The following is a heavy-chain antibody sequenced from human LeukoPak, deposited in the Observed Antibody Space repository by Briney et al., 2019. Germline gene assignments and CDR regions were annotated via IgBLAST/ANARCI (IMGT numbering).Heavy chain of an antibody. CDR3: ASLGSSWSRS. D-gene: IGHD6-13*01. Sequence: GGSLRLSCAASGFTFDDYAMHWVRQAPGKGLEWVSGISWNSGSIGYADSVKGRFTISRDNSKNTLYLQMNSLRAEDTTVYYCASLGSSWSRSWGQGTLVTVSS. CDR2: ISWNSGSI. V-gene: IGHV3-9*01. J-gene: IGHJ5*02. CDR1: GFTFDDYA.